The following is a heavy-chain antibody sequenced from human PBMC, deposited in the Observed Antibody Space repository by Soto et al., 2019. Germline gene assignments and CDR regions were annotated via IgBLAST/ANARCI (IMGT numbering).Heavy chain of an antibody. CDR2: INWNSGSI. J-gene: IGHJ1*01. CDR1: GFTFEDYA. Sequence: QPGGSLRLSCAASGFTFEDYAMHWVRQVPGKGLEWVSGINWNSGSIGYGDSVKGRFAISRDNAKNSLHLQMNSLSAEDTAFYYCVKDESINWYSGHFRHWGQGTLVTVSS. D-gene: IGHD6-13*01. V-gene: IGHV3-9*01. CDR3: VKDESINWYSGHFRH.